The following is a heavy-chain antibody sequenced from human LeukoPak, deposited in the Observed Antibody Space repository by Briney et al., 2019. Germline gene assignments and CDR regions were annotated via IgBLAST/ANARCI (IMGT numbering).Heavy chain of an antibody. D-gene: IGHD3-16*01. V-gene: IGHV1-46*01. CDR3: ARTRLGLSDAFDI. Sequence: ASVKVSCKASGYTFTDYNIHWVRQAPGQSLEWMGILNPSDGSTSYAQKFQGTVTMTRDTSTTTVYMELSSLRSEDTALYYCARTRLGLSDAFDIWGQGTLVTVSS. J-gene: IGHJ3*02. CDR1: GYTFTDYN. CDR2: LNPSDGST.